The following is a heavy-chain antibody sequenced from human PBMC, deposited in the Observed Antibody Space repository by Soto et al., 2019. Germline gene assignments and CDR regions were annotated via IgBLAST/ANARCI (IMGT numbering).Heavy chain of an antibody. CDR2: INSGGNT. CDR3: VRENYYDGMDV. CDR1: GFDASVNY. V-gene: IGHV3-66*01. Sequence: EVQLVESGRTLVQPGGSLRLSCAASGFDASVNYMTWVRQAPGKGLEWVSAINSGGNTFYADSVKGRFTISRDNAKNTMYLQMNSLRVEDTAMYYCVRENYYDGMDVWGQGNAVTVSS. J-gene: IGHJ6*02.